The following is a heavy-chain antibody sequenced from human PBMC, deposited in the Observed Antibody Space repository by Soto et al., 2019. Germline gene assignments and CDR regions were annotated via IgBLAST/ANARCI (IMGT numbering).Heavy chain of an antibody. D-gene: IGHD2-21*01. CDR2: IIPIFGTT. CDR1: GYTFTSYD. Sequence: ASVKVSCKASGYTFTSYDINWVRQATGQGLEWMGGIIPIFGTTSYAQNIQGRITITADKSSNTAYMELTSLRSDDTAVYYCARAVIADPYFYYGMDVWGQGTTVTVSS. CDR3: ARAVIADPYFYYGMDV. J-gene: IGHJ6*02. V-gene: IGHV1-69*06.